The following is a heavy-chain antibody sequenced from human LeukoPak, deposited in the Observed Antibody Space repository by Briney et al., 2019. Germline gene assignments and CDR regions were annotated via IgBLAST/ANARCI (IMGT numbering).Heavy chain of an antibody. CDR2: ISGSGGST. V-gene: IGHV3-23*01. D-gene: IGHD6-19*01. Sequence: PGGSLRLSCAASGFTFSSYAMSWVRQAPGKGLEWVSAISGSGGSTYYADSVKGRFTISRDNSKNTLYLQMNSLRAEDTAVYHCAKRWAVAGTGRYYYYYYGMDVWGQGTTVTVSS. J-gene: IGHJ6*02. CDR1: GFTFSSYA. CDR3: AKRWAVAGTGRYYYYYYGMDV.